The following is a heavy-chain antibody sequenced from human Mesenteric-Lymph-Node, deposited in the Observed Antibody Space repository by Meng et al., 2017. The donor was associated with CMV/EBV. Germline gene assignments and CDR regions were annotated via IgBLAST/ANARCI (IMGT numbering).Heavy chain of an antibody. D-gene: IGHD2-21*01. J-gene: IGHJ6*02. V-gene: IGHV3-23*01. CDR2: ITASGGNR. CDR1: GFTFSGYA. Sequence: GGSLRLSCAASGFTFSGYAMSWVRQAPGKGLEWVSAITASGGNRYYADTVKGRSTISRDNAKGILYLQISSLRAEDTAVYYCARPTIRPYFYYGMDVWGQGTTVTVSS. CDR3: ARPTIRPYFYYGMDV.